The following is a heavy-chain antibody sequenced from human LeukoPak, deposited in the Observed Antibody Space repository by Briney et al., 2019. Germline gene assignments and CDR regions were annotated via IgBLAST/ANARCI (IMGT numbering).Heavy chain of an antibody. J-gene: IGHJ6*03. V-gene: IGHV3-23*01. CDR3: ARDLAVAGDNEYYYYYYMDV. CDR1: GFTFSSYA. CDR2: ISGSGGST. D-gene: IGHD6-19*01. Sequence: GGSLRLSCAASGFTFSSYAMSWVRQAPGKGLEWVSAISGSGGSTYYADSVKGRFTISRDNAKNTLYLQMNSLRAEDTAVYYCARDLAVAGDNEYYYYYYMDVWGKGTTVTVSS.